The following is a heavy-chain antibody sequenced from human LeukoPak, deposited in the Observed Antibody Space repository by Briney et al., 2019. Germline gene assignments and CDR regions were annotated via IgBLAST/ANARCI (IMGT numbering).Heavy chain of an antibody. CDR1: GFTFSSYW. J-gene: IGHJ4*02. V-gene: IGHV3-7*01. D-gene: IGHD5-18*01. Sequence: GGSLRLSCAASGFTFSSYWMSWVRQAPGKGPEWVANIKQDGSEKYYVDSVKGRFTISRDNAENSLYLQMNSLRVEDTAFYYCARDLAYSRLDYWGQGMLVTVSS. CDR2: IKQDGSEK. CDR3: ARDLAYSRLDY.